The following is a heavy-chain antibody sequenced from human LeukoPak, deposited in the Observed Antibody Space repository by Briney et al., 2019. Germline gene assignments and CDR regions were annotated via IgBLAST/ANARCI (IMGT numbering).Heavy chain of an antibody. CDR2: ISYDGSNK. V-gene: IGHV3-30*04. CDR1: GFTFSSYA. CDR3: ARTTDVYCSSTSCYGYYYYGMDV. J-gene: IGHJ6*02. D-gene: IGHD2-2*01. Sequence: GGSLTLSCAASGFTFSSYAMHWVRQAPGKGLEWVAVISYDGSNKYYADSVKGRFTISRDNSKNTLYLQMNSLRAEDTAVYYCARTTDVYCSSTSCYGYYYYGMDVWGQGTTVTVSS.